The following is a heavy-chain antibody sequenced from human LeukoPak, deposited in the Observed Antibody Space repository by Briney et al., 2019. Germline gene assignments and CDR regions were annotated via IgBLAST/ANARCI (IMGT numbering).Heavy chain of an antibody. V-gene: IGHV2-70*11. CDR2: IDWDDDK. J-gene: IGHJ3*02. D-gene: IGHD3-10*01. CDR1: GFSLSTSAMC. Sequence: SGPTLVNPXQILTLTCTFSGFSLSTSAMCVSWIRQPPGKALEWLARIDWDDDKYYSTSLKTRLTISKDTSKNQVVLTMTNMDPVDTATYYCARIMVRGVTHAFDIWGQGTMVTVSS. CDR3: ARIMVRGVTHAFDI.